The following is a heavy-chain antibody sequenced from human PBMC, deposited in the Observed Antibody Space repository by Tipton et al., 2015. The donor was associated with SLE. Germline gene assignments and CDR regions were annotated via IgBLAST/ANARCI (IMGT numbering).Heavy chain of an antibody. J-gene: IGHJ3*02. Sequence: SLRLSCAASGFTFSSYEMNWVRQAPGKGLEWVSAISGSGGSTYYADSVKGRFTISRDNSKNTLYLQMNSLRAEDTAVYYCANPLPGVLDAFDIWGQGTMVTVSS. V-gene: IGHV3-23*01. CDR2: ISGSGGST. D-gene: IGHD7-27*01. CDR1: GFTFSSYE. CDR3: ANPLPGVLDAFDI.